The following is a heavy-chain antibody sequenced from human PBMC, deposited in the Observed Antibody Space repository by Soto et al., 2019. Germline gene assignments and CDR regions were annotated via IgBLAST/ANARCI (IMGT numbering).Heavy chain of an antibody. CDR3: ARHLKAVAAAMAY. CDR1: GESFNGYY. CDR2: IHHSGST. D-gene: IGHD6-19*01. V-gene: IGHV4-34*01. J-gene: IGHJ4*02. Sequence: SETLSLTCTAYGESFNGYYWSWIRQPPGKGLEWIGEIHHSGSTNYNPSLKSRVTFSIDTSKRQFSLKVRSVTAADTSVYYCARHLKAVAAAMAYWGQGIPVTVSS.